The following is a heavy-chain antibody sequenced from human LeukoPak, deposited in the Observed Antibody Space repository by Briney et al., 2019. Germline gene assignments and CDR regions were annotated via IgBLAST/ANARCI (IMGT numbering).Heavy chain of an antibody. D-gene: IGHD3-10*01. CDR1: GFAVSNNY. Sequence: GGSLRLSCAVSGFAVSNNYMTWVRQAPGKGLEWVSVIYSGGSTYYADSVKGRFTISRDNSENTVYLQMSSLRAEDTAVYYCARDFSGVDYFDYWGQGTLVTVSS. V-gene: IGHV3-53*01. CDR3: ARDFSGVDYFDY. J-gene: IGHJ4*02. CDR2: IYSGGST.